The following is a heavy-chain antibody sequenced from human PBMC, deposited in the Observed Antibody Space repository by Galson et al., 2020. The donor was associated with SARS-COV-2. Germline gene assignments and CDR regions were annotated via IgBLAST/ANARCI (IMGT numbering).Heavy chain of an antibody. D-gene: IGHD3-10*01. J-gene: IGHJ4*02. V-gene: IGHV4-39*07. CDR2: IYYSGRT. CDR1: GGSISSSSYY. CDR3: ARDTGLLWFGELALGGFDD. Sequence: SETLSLTCTVSGGSISSSSYYWGWIRQPPGPGLEWLGSIYYSGRTYYNPSLKSRVTISVDTSTNQFSLKLSSVTAADTAVYYCARDTGLLWFGELALGGFDDWSQGTLVTGSS.